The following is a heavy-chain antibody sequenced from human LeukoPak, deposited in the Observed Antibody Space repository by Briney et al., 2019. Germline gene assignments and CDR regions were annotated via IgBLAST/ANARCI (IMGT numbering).Heavy chain of an antibody. D-gene: IGHD4-23*01. CDR2: INQGGNA. Sequence: GGSLRLSCVASGFTLSNFWMYWVRQGPGKGLEWVANINQGGNAVKGRFTISEDNAENSLSLHMNSLRADDTAVYYCARGDGGNQGYFQDWGQGTLVTVSS. V-gene: IGHV3-7*04. CDR1: GFTLSNFW. J-gene: IGHJ1*01. CDR3: ARGDGGNQGYFQD.